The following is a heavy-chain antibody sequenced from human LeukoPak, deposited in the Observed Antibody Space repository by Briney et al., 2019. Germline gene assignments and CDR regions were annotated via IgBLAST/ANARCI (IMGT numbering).Heavy chain of an antibody. D-gene: IGHD3-22*01. J-gene: IGHJ5*02. Sequence: GGSLRLSCAASGFTFSDYYMSWIRQAPGKGLEWVSYISSSGNTIYYADSVKGRFTISRDNAKNSPYLQMNSLRAEDTAVYFCARYNSAYSSPPWGQGTLVTVSS. CDR2: ISSSGNTI. V-gene: IGHV3-11*01. CDR1: GFTFSDYY. CDR3: ARYNSAYSSPP.